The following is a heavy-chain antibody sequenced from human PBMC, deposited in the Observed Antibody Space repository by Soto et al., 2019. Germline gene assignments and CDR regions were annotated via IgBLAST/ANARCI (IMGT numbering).Heavy chain of an antibody. CDR2: INHSGST. D-gene: IGHD3-3*01. CDR1: GGSFSCYY. Sequence: SETLSLTCAVYGGSFSCYYWSWIRQPPGKGLEWIGEINHSGSTNYNPSLKSRVTISVDTSKNQFSLKLSSVTAADTAVYYCARRREYYDFWSGPRRSFDYWGQGTLVTVSS. J-gene: IGHJ4*02. CDR3: ARRREYYDFWSGPRRSFDY. V-gene: IGHV4-34*01.